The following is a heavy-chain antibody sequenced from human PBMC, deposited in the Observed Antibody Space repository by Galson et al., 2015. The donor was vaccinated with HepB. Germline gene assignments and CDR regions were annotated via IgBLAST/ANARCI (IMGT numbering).Heavy chain of an antibody. V-gene: IGHV3-74*01. CDR2: ISNDGDNT. CDR3: AKDAQRRFDY. Sequence: SLRLSCATSGFTFSGYWMHWVRQVPGKGLVWTSRISNDGDNTAYADSVKGRFTISRDNAENTLYLQMNSLRAEDTAVYYCAKDAQRRFDYWGQGTLVTVSS. D-gene: IGHD6-25*01. CDR1: GFTFSGYW. J-gene: IGHJ4*02.